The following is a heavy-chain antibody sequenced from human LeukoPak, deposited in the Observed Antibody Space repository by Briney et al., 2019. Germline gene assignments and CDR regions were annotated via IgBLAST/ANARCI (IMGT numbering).Heavy chain of an antibody. D-gene: IGHD1-26*01. V-gene: IGHV3-23*01. Sequence: PGGSLRLSCAASGFKLSSYGMSWVRQAPGKGLEWVSTFSGSGYSTYYADSVKGRFTISRDNSKNTLYLQMNSLRAEDTAVYYCARGGSYLSAFDIWGQGTMVTVSS. CDR2: FSGSGYST. J-gene: IGHJ3*02. CDR1: GFKLSSYG. CDR3: ARGGSYLSAFDI.